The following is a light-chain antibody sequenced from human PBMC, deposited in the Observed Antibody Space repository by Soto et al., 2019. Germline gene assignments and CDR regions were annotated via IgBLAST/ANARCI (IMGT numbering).Light chain of an antibody. CDR2: GAS. J-gene: IGKJ4*01. Sequence: EIVLTQSPGTLSLSPGERATLSCRASQSVSSSYLAWYQQKPGQAPRLLIYGASSRATGIPDRFSGSGSGTDFTLTISTLEPEDFAVYYCQQYGSSPRLTFGVGTELDIK. CDR3: QQYGSSPRLT. V-gene: IGKV3-20*01. CDR1: QSVSSSY.